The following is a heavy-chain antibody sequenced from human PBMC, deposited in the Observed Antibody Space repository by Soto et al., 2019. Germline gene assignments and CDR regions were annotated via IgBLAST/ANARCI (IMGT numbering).Heavy chain of an antibody. CDR3: AKVRARVIVATIAYFDY. D-gene: IGHD5-12*01. J-gene: IGHJ4*02. V-gene: IGHV3-23*01. CDR1: GFTFSSYA. Sequence: PGGSLRLSCAASGFTFSSYAMSWVRQAPGKGLEWVSAISGSGGSTYYADSVKGRFTISRDNSKNTLYLQMNSLRAEDTAVYYCAKVRARVIVATIAYFDYWGQGTLVTVSS. CDR2: ISGSGGST.